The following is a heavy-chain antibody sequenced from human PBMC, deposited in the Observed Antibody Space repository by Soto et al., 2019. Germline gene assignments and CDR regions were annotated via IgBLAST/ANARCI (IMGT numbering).Heavy chain of an antibody. V-gene: IGHV1-2*04. Sequence: ASVNVSCKASGYTFTGYYMHWVRQAPGQGLEWMGWINPNSGGTNYAQKFQGWVTMNRDTSISTAYMELSRLRSDDTAVYYCARESSSSWYRGIDYWGQGTRVTVSS. J-gene: IGHJ4*02. D-gene: IGHD6-13*01. CDR3: ARESSSSWYRGIDY. CDR2: INPNSGGT. CDR1: GYTFTGYY.